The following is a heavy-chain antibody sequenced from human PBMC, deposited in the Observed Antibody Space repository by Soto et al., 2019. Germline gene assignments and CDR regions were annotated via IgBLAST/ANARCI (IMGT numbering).Heavy chain of an antibody. CDR2: MNPNSGNT. D-gene: IGHD6-19*01. CDR3: VRGSLYNFDSSGTELWFDP. CDR1: GYTFTSYD. V-gene: IGHV1-8*01. Sequence: ASVKVSCKASGYTFTSYDINWLRQATGQGLEWMGWMNPNSGNTGYAQKFQGRVTMTRNTSISTAYMELSSLRSEDTAVYYCVRGSLYNFDSSGTELWFDPWGQGALVTVS. J-gene: IGHJ5*02.